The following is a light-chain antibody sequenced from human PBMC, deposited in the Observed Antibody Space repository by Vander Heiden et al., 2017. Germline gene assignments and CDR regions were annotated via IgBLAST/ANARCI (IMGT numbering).Light chain of an antibody. J-gene: IGLJ3*02. CDR3: AAWDDSLSGWV. CDR2: RNN. CDR1: SSNIGSNY. Sequence: QSVLTLPPSASGTPGQRVTIPCSGSSSNIGSNYVYWYQQLPGTAPKLLIYRNNQRPSGVPDRFSGSKSGTSASLAISGLRSEDEADYYCAAWDDSLSGWVFGGGTKLTVL. V-gene: IGLV1-47*01.